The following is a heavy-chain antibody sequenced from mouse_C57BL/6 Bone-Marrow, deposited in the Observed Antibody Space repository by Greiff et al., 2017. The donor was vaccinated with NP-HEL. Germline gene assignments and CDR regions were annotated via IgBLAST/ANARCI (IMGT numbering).Heavy chain of an antibody. D-gene: IGHD2-4*01. V-gene: IGHV1-69*01. CDR2: IDPSASYT. CDR3: ARMAYYDYDDHY. CDR1: GYTFTSSW. Sequence: QVQLQQPGAELVMPGASVKLSCKASGYTFTSSWMHWVKQRPGQGLEWIGEIDPSASYTNYNQKFKGKSTLTVEKSSSTAYMQLSSLTAEDSAVYYCARMAYYDYDDHYWGQGTSVTASS. J-gene: IGHJ4*01.